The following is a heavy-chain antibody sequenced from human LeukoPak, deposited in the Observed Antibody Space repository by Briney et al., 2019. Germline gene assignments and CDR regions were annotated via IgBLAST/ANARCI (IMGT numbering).Heavy chain of an antibody. D-gene: IGHD2-21*01. CDR1: GGSISSYY. V-gene: IGHV4-59*01. CDR2: ISCTGST. CDR3: ARTYIPSDAFDI. Sequence: SETLSLTCTVSGGSISSYYWSWIRQPPGKGLERIGYISCTGSTNYNPSLKSRVTISVDTSKNQFSLKLTSVTAADTAVYYCARTYIPSDAFDIWGQGTMVTVSS. J-gene: IGHJ3*02.